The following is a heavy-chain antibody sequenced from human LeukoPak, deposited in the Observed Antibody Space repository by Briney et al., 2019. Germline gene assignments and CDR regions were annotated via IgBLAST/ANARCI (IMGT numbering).Heavy chain of an antibody. CDR3: ARGSNWDWYFDL. V-gene: IGHV4-59*01. J-gene: IGHJ2*01. CDR2: IYDSGST. Sequence: PSETLSLTCTVSGGSLSSYYWSWLRQPPEKGLEWIGYIYDSGSTNYNPSLKSRVTISIDTSKNQFSLKLSSVTAADTAVYYCARGSNWDWYFDLWGRGTLVTVSS. D-gene: IGHD7-27*01. CDR1: GGSLSSYY.